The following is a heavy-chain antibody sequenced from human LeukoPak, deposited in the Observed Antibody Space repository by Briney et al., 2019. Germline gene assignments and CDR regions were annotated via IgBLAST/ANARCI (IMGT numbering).Heavy chain of an antibody. D-gene: IGHD1-1*01. Sequence: GGSLRLSCAASGFTFSRFWIYWVRHAPGKGLVWVSRINGEGSETMYADSVKGRFTISRDNAKNTLYLQMNSLRAEDTAVYYCATPTAGTWHFDYWGQGTLVTVSS. CDR2: INGEGSET. CDR1: GFTFSRFW. V-gene: IGHV3-74*03. CDR3: ATPTAGTWHFDY. J-gene: IGHJ4*02.